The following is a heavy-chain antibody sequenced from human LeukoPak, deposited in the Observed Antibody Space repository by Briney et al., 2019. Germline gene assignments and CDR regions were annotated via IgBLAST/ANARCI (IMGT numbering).Heavy chain of an antibody. D-gene: IGHD3-10*01. CDR3: ARIRSSGSGSYYPDY. V-gene: IGHV2-70*11. CDR1: CFSLSTSGMT. J-gene: IGHJ4*02. CDR2: IDWGDDK. Sequence: SGPTLANPTQTLTLTSTFSCFSLSTSGMTVSRIHHPPGKALAWLARIDWGDDKYYRTSLKTRLTISKDTSKNQVVLTMTNMDPVDTATYFCARIRSSGSGSYYPDYWGQGTLVTVSS.